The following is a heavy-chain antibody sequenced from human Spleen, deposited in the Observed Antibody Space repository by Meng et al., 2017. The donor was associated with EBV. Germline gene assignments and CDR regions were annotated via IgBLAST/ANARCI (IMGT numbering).Heavy chain of an antibody. V-gene: IGHV3-74*01. J-gene: IGHJ4*02. CDR3: SRDLAGSDDY. D-gene: IGHD1-14*01. Sequence: VQLVEVGGGLVQPVGSQRLACAAAGFTFSKYWMNWVRQSPGKGLVWVSCINSDGSITSYADSVKGRFTISRDNAKNTLYLQMNSLRAEDTAVYYCSRDLAGSDDYWGQGTLVTVFS. CDR1: GFTFSKYW. CDR2: INSDGSIT.